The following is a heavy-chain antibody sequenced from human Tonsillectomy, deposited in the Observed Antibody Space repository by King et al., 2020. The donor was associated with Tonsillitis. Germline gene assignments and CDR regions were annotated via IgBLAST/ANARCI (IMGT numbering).Heavy chain of an antibody. CDR3: ARLNQWLPEQGNWFDP. CDR2: INNRGSI. CDR1: GDYITGFY. Sequence: MQLQESGPGLVKPSETLSLTCAVSGDYITGFYWSWIRQPPGKGLEYIAYINNRGSIHYNPSLKSRASISLDTSKNQFSLKLTSVTATDTAVYYCARLNQWLPEQGNWFDPWGQGTLVTVSS. J-gene: IGHJ5*02. V-gene: IGHV4-59*08. D-gene: IGHD6-19*01.